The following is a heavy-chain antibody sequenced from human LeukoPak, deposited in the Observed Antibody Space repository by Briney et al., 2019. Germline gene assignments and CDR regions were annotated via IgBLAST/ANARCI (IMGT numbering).Heavy chain of an antibody. CDR1: GFTFSNYG. CDR3: AKVLAVTSYGAKSVFDH. Sequence: PEGSLRLSCAASGFTFSNYGMHWVRQAPGQGLEWVAIIWYDGSNKYYADSVKGRFTISRDNSKNTVYLQMNSLRAEDTAVYYCAKVLAVTSYGAKSVFDHWGQGTLVTVSS. J-gene: IGHJ4*02. D-gene: IGHD4-23*01. V-gene: IGHV3-30*02. CDR2: IWYDGSNK.